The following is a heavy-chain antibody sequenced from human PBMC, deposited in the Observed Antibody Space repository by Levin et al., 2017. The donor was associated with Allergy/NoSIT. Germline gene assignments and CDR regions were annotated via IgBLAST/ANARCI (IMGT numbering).Heavy chain of an antibody. CDR1: GFSFSDYP. D-gene: IGHD3-10*01. J-gene: IGHJ4*02. CDR2: TSYDGSNK. V-gene: IGHV3-30-3*01. Sequence: GESLKISCAASGFSFSDYPMTWVRQGQGKGLEWVASTSYDGSNKNYAHSVKGRFTISRDNSKDTLYLQMSSLRSEDTGVYYCARAVSGSYFDYWGQGTLVTVSS. CDR3: ARAVSGSYFDY.